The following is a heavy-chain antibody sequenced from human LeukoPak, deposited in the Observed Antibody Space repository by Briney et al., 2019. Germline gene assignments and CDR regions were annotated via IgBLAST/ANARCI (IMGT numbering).Heavy chain of an antibody. CDR3: GRHLRYSSSWHSVDY. Sequence: GGSLRLSCAVSGFTFSNYGMHWVRQAPGRGLEWVTVIRYDGSNTYNADSVKGRFSIYRDNSKNTLYLQMNGLRTEDTAVYVCGRHLRYSSSWHSVDYWGQGTLVTVSS. D-gene: IGHD6-13*01. CDR2: IRYDGSNT. J-gene: IGHJ4*02. CDR1: GFTFSNYG. V-gene: IGHV3-30*03.